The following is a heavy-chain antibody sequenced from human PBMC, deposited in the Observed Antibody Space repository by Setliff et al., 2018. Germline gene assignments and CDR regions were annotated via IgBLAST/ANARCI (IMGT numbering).Heavy chain of an antibody. CDR1: GGSISNYY. V-gene: IGHV4-4*07. J-gene: IGHJ3*02. D-gene: IGHD1-26*01. Sequence: SETLSLTCTVSGGSISNYYWSWIRQPAGKGLEWIGRIYTSGSANYNPSLKSRVTMSVDTSKNQFSLKLSSVTAADTAVYYCARKGISALSGAFDMWGQGTMVTVSS. CDR2: IYTSGSA. CDR3: ARKGISALSGAFDM.